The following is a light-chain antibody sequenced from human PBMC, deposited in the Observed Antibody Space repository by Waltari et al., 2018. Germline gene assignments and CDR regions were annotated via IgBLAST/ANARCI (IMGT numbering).Light chain of an antibody. J-gene: IGKJ4*01. CDR3: HQYSATPLT. V-gene: IGKV4-1*01. Sequence: DIVLTQSPASLAVSLGERATINCQSSQSVLETSNNKNFLSWYQQRPGQPPTLLVYWASIRQSGIPDRFTGSGSGTDFTLTISNFQAEDVAVYYCHQYSATPLTFGGGTKVEMK. CDR1: QSVLETSNNKNF. CDR2: WAS.